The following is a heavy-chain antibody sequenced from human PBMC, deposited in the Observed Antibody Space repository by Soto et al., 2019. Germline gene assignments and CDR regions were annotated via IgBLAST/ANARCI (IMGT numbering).Heavy chain of an antibody. D-gene: IGHD4-4*01. CDR2: IYYSGST. CDR1: GGSISSSSYY. J-gene: IGHJ5*02. V-gene: IGHV4-39*01. Sequence: PSETLSLTCTVSGGSISSSSYYWGWIRQPPGKGLEWIGSIYYSGSTYYNPSLKSRVTISVDTSKNQFSLKLSSVTAADTAVYYCARQRRYSNEARNWFDHWGQGTMVTVSS. CDR3: ARQRRYSNEARNWFDH.